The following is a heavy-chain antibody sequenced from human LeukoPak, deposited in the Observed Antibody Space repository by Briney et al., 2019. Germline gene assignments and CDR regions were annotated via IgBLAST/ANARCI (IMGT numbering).Heavy chain of an antibody. CDR3: ARQVPGNDAFDI. CDR2: IYSSGST. J-gene: IGHJ3*02. V-gene: IGHV4-4*07. Sequence: SETLSLTCTVSGGYISTYYWSWIRQPAGRGLEWIGRIYSSGSTNYNPSLRSRITMSADTSKNQFSLELSSVTAADTAVYYCARQVPGNDAFDIWGQGTMVTVSS. CDR1: GGYISTYY.